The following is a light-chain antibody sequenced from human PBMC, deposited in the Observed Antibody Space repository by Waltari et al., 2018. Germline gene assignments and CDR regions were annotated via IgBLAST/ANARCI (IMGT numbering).Light chain of an antibody. V-gene: IGKV2-40*01. Sequence: DIVMTQTPLSLPVTPGEPASISCRSSQSPLHSNGNTYLHWFLQNPGHSPQLLIYGVSNRASGVPDMFSGSGSGTDFTQKISKVEAEDVGLYYCVQAVTFPRTFGQGTKVEIK. J-gene: IGKJ1*01. CDR1: QSPLHSNGNTY. CDR2: GVS. CDR3: VQAVTFPRT.